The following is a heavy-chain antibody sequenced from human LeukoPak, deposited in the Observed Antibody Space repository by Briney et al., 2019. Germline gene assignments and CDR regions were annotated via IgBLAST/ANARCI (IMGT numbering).Heavy chain of an antibody. J-gene: IGHJ4*02. V-gene: IGHV4-38-2*02. CDR2: IYHSGST. CDR1: GYSISSGYY. CDR3: ARVGFSIEAAGTGEFNYFDY. D-gene: IGHD6-13*01. Sequence: SETLSLTCTVSGYSISSGYYWGWIRQPPGKGLEWIGSIYHSGSTYYNPSLKSRVTISVDTSKNQFSLKLSSVTAADTAVYYCARVGFSIEAAGTGEFNYFDYWGQGTLVTVSS.